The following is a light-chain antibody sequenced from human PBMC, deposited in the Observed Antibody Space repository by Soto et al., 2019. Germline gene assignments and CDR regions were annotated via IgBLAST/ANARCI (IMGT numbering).Light chain of an antibody. V-gene: IGKV1-39*01. CDR3: QHSHSNPYT. J-gene: IGKJ2*01. Sequence: DIQMTQSPSSLSASVGDRVIITCRTSHNIDNSLNWYQQKPGKAPKPLIYAASSLKSGVPSRFSGSGSGTEFTLTISSLQPEDFAIYSCQHSHSNPYTFGQGTKLEIK. CDR2: AAS. CDR1: HNIDNS.